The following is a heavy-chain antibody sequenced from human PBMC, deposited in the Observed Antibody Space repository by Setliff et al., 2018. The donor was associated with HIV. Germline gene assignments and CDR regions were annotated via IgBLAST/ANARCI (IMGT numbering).Heavy chain of an antibody. CDR2: IYSTGDT. Sequence: PSETLSLTCTFSGDSISSGNYYWSWIRQPAGKGLEWIGHIYSTGDTNYNPSLKSRVTLSADTSKNQLSLSLTSVTAADTAVYYCARVRLTMIMMVDYFDQWGQGTLVTVSS. CDR1: GDSISSGNYY. CDR3: ARVRLTMIMMVDYFDQ. J-gene: IGHJ4*02. V-gene: IGHV4-61*09. D-gene: IGHD3-22*01.